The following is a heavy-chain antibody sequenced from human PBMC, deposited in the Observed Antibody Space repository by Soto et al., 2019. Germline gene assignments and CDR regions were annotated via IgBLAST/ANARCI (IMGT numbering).Heavy chain of an antibody. CDR1: GFTFSSYA. D-gene: IGHD6-13*01. CDR2: ISGSGGSA. CDR3: AKGGSSWSYFDY. Sequence: SGGGLLQPGGSLRLSCAASGFTFSSYAMSWVRQAPGKGLEWVSVISGSGGSAYFADSVKGRFTISRDNSKNTLYLQMNSLRADDTAVYYCAKGGSSWSYFDYWGQGTLVTVSS. V-gene: IGHV3-23*01. J-gene: IGHJ4*02.